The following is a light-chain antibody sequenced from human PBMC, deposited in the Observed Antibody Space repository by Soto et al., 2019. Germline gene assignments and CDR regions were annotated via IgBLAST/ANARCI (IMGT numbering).Light chain of an antibody. CDR2: AAS. V-gene: IGKV1-39*01. CDR1: QNIRTY. J-gene: IGKJ1*01. CDR3: QQSYITPPGT. Sequence: IQMTQSPSSLSASAGDRVTITCRASQNIRTYLNWYQQKPGKAPKLLIYAASGLQTGVPSRFSGSGSGTDFTLSISSLQREDFATYYCQQSYITPPGTFGQGTKVDI.